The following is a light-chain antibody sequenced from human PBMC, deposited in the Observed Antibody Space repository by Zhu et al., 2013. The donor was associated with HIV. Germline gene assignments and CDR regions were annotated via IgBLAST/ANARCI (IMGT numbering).Light chain of an antibody. CDR2: GTS. CDR1: QSVGNNF. CDR3: QHNGTSSLT. Sequence: TQSPGTLSLSPGERATLSCRASQSVGNNFLAWYQHKPGQAPRLLIYGTSTRATGIPDRFSGSGSGTDFTLSISRLDPEDFAVYYCQHNGTSSLTFGGGTTVEVK. V-gene: IGKV3-20*01. J-gene: IGKJ4*01.